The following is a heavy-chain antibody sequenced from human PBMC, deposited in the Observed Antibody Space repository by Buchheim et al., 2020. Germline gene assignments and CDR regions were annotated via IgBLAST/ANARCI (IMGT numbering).Heavy chain of an antibody. CDR1: GGSISSGGYY. D-gene: IGHD2-2*01. CDR2: MYYSGST. V-gene: IGHV4-31*03. J-gene: IGHJ4*02. CDR3: ARAHVGAPAAGLDY. Sequence: QVQLQESGPGLVKPSQILSLTCTVFGGSISSGGYYWSWIRQHPGKGLEWIAYMYYSGSTYYNPSLKSRVSISIDTSKHQFSLKLSSVTAADTAVYYCARAHVGAPAAGLDYWGQGTL.